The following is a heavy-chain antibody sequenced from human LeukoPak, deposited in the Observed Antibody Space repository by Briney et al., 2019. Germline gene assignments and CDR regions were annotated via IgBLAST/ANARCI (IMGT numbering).Heavy chain of an antibody. CDR2: IKSKTDGGTT. V-gene: IGHV3-15*01. CDR3: TTEERSGWYPGAFDY. Sequence: GGSLRLSCAASGFTFSNAWMSWVRQAPGKGLEWVGRIKSKTDGGTTDYAAPVKGRFTISRDDSKNTLYLQMNSLKTEVTAVYYCTTEERSGWYPGAFDYWGQGTLVTVSS. CDR1: GFTFSNAW. D-gene: IGHD6-19*01. J-gene: IGHJ4*02.